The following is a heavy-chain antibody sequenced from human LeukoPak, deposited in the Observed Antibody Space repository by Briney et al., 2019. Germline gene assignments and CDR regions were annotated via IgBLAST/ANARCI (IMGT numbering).Heavy chain of an antibody. CDR1: GFTFRNYP. CDR3: AKESSGDFDY. Sequence: GGSLRLSCAASGFTFRNYPLHWVRQAPGKGLEWVALISYDGGTEDYTDSVKGRFTISRDNSKNTLYLQMNSLRAEDTAVYYCAKESSGDFDYWGQGTLVTVSS. D-gene: IGHD6-19*01. J-gene: IGHJ4*02. V-gene: IGHV3-30-3*01. CDR2: ISYDGGTE.